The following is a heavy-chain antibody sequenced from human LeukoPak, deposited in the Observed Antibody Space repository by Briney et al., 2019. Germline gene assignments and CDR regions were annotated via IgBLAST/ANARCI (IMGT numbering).Heavy chain of an antibody. D-gene: IGHD6-13*01. CDR2: IYYSGST. CDR3: ERHGGPGYSSSWYGY. CDR1: GGSISSYY. Sequence: SQTLSLTCTVSGGSISSYYWSWIRQPPGKGLEWIGYIYYSGSTNYNPSLKSRVTISVDTSKNQFSLKLSPVTAADTAVYYCERHGGPGYSSSWYGYWGQGTLVTVSS. V-gene: IGHV4-59*08. J-gene: IGHJ4*02.